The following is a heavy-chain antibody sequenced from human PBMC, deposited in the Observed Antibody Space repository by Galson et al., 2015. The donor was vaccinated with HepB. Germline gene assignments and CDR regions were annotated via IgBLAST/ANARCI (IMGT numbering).Heavy chain of an antibody. Sequence: SLRLSCAASGFTFSSYAMSWVRQAPGKGLEWVSSTSGSGGSTYYADSVKGRFTISRDTSKNTLYLQMNSLRVEDTAVYYCAKDGKQWLVVPYYFDYWGPGTLVTVSS. CDR2: TSGSGGST. D-gene: IGHD6-19*01. CDR3: AKDGKQWLVVPYYFDY. J-gene: IGHJ4*02. V-gene: IGHV3-23*01. CDR1: GFTFSSYA.